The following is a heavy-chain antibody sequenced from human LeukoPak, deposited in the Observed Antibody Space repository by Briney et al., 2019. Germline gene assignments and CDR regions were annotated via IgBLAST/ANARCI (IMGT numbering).Heavy chain of an antibody. D-gene: IGHD6-6*01. CDR1: GFTFSRYS. CDR2: ISSSSSYI. V-gene: IGHV3-21*01. CDR3: ARVKHSSSYYYYYMDV. Sequence: GGSLRLSCAASGFTFSRYSMNWVRQAPGKGLEWVSSISSSSSYIYYADSVKGRFTISRDNAKNSLYLQMNSLRAEDTAVYYCARVKHSSSYYYYYMDVWGKGTTVTVSS. J-gene: IGHJ6*03.